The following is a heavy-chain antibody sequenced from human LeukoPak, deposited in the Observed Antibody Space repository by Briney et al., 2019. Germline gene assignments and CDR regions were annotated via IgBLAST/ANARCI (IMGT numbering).Heavy chain of an antibody. J-gene: IGHJ4*02. D-gene: IGHD3-22*01. Sequence: PGGPLRLSCAASGFTFSSYDMNWVRQAPGKGLEWVSTISGSDFGTYYADSVKGRFTISRDNSKNTLYIQMNSLRAEDTAVYYCAKRRFDSSGYHFDYWGQGTLVTVSS. V-gene: IGHV3-23*01. CDR1: GFTFSSYD. CDR3: AKRRFDSSGYHFDY. CDR2: ISGSDFGT.